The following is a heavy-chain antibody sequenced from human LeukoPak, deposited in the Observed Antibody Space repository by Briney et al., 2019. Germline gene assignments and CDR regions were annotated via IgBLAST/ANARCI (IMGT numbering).Heavy chain of an antibody. CDR1: GASIGSGDYS. CDR2: ISQIGST. D-gene: IGHD6-13*01. J-gene: IGHJ2*01. Sequence: SETLSLTCAVSGASIGSGDYSWSWIRQSPGKGLEWVGYISQIGSTYYSPSLKSRVTISIDPSKNQFSLQMSAVTAADTAIYYCASSGPYSSHGRSWYFDLWGRGALVTVSS. V-gene: IGHV4-30-2*06. CDR3: ASSGPYSSHGRSWYFDL.